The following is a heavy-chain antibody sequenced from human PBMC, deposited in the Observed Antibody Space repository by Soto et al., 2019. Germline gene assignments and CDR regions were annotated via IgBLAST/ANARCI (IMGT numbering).Heavy chain of an antibody. Sequence: QVQLQESGPGLVKPSETLSLTCTVSGGSISSYYWSWIRQPPGKGLEWIGYIYYSGSTNYNPSLKGRVTISVDSATNQFSLKLSSVTAAATAVYYCARERGTVGDFDYWGQGTLVTVSS. V-gene: IGHV4-59*01. D-gene: IGHD3-16*01. CDR2: IYYSGST. J-gene: IGHJ4*02. CDR3: ARERGTVGDFDY. CDR1: GGSISSYY.